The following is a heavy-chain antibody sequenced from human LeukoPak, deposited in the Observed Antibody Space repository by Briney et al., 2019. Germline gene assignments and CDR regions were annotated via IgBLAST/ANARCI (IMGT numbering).Heavy chain of an antibody. CDR2: IRSKAYGGTT. V-gene: IGHV3-49*04. J-gene: IGHJ4*02. Sequence: QPGGSLRLSCTASGFTFGDYAMSWVRQAPGKGLEWVGFIRSKAYGGTTEYAASVKGRFTISRDDSKSIAYLQMNSLKTEDTAVYYCTGFIAVAGFCPFDYWGQGTLVTVSS. CDR3: TGFIAVAGFCPFDY. CDR1: GFTFGDYA. D-gene: IGHD6-19*01.